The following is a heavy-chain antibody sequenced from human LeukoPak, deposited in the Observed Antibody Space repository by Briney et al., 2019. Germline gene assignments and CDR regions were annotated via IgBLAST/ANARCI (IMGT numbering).Heavy chain of an antibody. CDR1: GYSFTSYW. J-gene: IGHJ4*02. V-gene: IGHV5-51*01. CDR2: IYPGDSDT. CDR3: ARPKYSSSWYVGPFDY. D-gene: IGHD6-13*01. Sequence: GESLKISCKGSGYSFTSYWIGWVRQMPGKGLEWMGIIYPGDSDTRYSPSFQGQVTISADKSISTAYLQWSSLKASDTAMYYCARPKYSSSWYVGPFDYWGQGTLVTVSS.